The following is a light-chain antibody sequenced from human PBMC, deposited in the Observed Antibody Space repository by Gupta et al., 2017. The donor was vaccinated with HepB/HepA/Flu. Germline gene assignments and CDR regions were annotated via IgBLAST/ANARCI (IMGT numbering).Light chain of an antibody. CDR2: DVS. CDR1: SSDVGGYNY. V-gene: IGLV2-14*01. Sequence: QSALTQPASVSGSPGQSITISCTGTSSDVGGYNYVSWYQQHPGKAPKLMMYDVSNRPSGVSNRFSGSKSGTTASLTIYGLQAEDEADYYCSSYKSSSTLGVFGGGTKLTVL. CDR3: SSYKSSSTLGV. J-gene: IGLJ2*01.